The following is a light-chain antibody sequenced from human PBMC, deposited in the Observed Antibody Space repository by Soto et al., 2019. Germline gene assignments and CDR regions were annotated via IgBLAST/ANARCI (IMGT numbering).Light chain of an antibody. J-gene: IGKJ5*01. CDR1: QSVSSSY. CDR3: QHYGSSPIP. V-gene: IGKV3D-20*01. Sequence: LPHSPNTLSLSPGERSTLSCGASQSVSSSYVAWYQHRPGLAPRLLIHDASSRATGIPDRFSGTKSGTDFTLTIRRLEPEDAAVYYCQHYGSSPIPFGQGRRLAI. CDR2: DAS.